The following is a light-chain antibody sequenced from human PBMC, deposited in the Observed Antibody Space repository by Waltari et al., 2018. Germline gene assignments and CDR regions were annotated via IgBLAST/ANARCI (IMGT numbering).Light chain of an antibody. CDR2: EVS. Sequence: QSALTQPPSASGSPGQSVTISCTGTSSDVGAYDYVSWYQQDPGKAPKLIIYEVSKRPSGVPDRFSGSKSGNTASLTVSGLQAEDEADYYCSSYGGSNNHLVFGGGTKLTVL. CDR3: SSYGGSNNHLV. V-gene: IGLV2-8*01. CDR1: SSDVGAYDY. J-gene: IGLJ2*01.